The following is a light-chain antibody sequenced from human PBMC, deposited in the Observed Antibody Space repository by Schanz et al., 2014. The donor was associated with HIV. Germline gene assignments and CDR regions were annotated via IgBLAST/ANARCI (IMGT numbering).Light chain of an antibody. V-gene: IGLV1-47*01. Sequence: QSVLTQPPSASGTPGQRVTISCSGTTSNIGDNYVYWYQQFPGTAPRVLIYRNNERPSGVPDRISGSKSGTSASLAISGLQSDDEAVYYCATWDASLDGPVFGGGTKVTVL. J-gene: IGLJ3*02. CDR1: TSNIGDNY. CDR3: ATWDASLDGPV. CDR2: RNN.